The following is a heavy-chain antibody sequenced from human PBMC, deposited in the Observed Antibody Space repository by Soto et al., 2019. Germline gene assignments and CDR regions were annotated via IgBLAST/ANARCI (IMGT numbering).Heavy chain of an antibody. V-gene: IGHV3-30*18. CDR1: GFTFSSYG. Sequence: PGGSLRLSCAASGFTFSSYGMHWVRQAPGKGLEWVAVISYDGSNKYYADSVKGRFTISRDNSKNTLYLQMNSLRAEDTAVYYCAKSPAGARDAFDIWGQGTMVTVSS. CDR3: AKSPAGARDAFDI. J-gene: IGHJ3*02. CDR2: ISYDGSNK. D-gene: IGHD4-17*01.